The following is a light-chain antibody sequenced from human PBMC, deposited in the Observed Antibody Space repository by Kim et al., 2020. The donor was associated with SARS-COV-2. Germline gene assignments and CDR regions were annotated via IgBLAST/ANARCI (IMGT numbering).Light chain of an antibody. V-gene: IGLV1-51*01. Sequence: GQKAAVSCSGGSSNTGNNYVSWYQQLPGTAPRLFIYDNTERPSGIPDRFSGSKSGTSATLGITGLHTGDEADYYCATWDSSLSTVVFGGGTKVTVL. CDR2: DNT. CDR1: SSNTGNNY. CDR3: ATWDSSLSTVV. J-gene: IGLJ2*01.